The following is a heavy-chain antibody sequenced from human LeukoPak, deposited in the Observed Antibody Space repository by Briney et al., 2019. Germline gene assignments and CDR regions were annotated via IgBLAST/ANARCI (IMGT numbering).Heavy chain of an antibody. V-gene: IGHV4-59*01. Sequence: SETLSLTCSVSGGSISSDYWARIRQPPGKGLEWIGYMYYTGSTNYNPSLKSRVTILLATSKNQFSLKLSSVTASDTAVYYCARVSVVYGMDVWGRGTTVTVSS. CDR3: ARVSVVYGMDV. CDR2: MYYTGST. J-gene: IGHJ6*02. CDR1: GGSISSDY.